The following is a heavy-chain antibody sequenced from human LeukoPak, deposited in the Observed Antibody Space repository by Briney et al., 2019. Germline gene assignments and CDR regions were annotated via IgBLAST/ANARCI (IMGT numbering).Heavy chain of an antibody. Sequence: GGSLRLSCAASGFSFSNNWMSWVRQAPGKGLEWVANIKQDGSEKYYVDSVKGRFTISRDNAKNSLYLQMDSLRADDTAVYYCARALGRLQPYYYHYGLDVWGQGTTVTVSS. CDR2: IKQDGSEK. CDR3: ARALGRLQPYYYHYGLDV. D-gene: IGHD5-24*01. V-gene: IGHV3-7*01. J-gene: IGHJ6*02. CDR1: GFSFSNNW.